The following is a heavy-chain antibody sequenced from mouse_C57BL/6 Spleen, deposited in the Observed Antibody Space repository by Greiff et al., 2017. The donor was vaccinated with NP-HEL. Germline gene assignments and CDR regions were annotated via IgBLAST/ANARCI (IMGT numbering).Heavy chain of an antibody. D-gene: IGHD4-1*01. J-gene: IGHJ2*01. CDR2: IHPSDSDT. Sequence: VKLQQSGAELVKPGASVKVSCKASGYTFTSYWMHWVKQRPGQGLEWIGRIHPSDSDTNYNQKFKGKATLTVDKSSSTAYMQLSSLTSEDSAVYYCAISLDLTGTGCFDYWGQGTTLTVSS. CDR3: AISLDLTGTGCFDY. V-gene: IGHV1-74*01. CDR1: GYTFTSYW.